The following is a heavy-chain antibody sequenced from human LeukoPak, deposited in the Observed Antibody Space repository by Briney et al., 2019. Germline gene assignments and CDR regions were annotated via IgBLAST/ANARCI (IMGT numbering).Heavy chain of an antibody. CDR2: IIPIFGTA. V-gene: IGHV1-69*05. CDR1: GGTFSSYA. CDR3: ASSSSAAYYCYYYYMDV. Sequence: SVKVSCKASGGTFSSYAISWVRQAPGQGLEWMGGIIPIFGTANYAQKFQGRVTITTDESTSTAYMELSSLRSEDTAVYYCASSSSAAYYCYYYYMDVWGKGTTVTVSS. J-gene: IGHJ6*03. D-gene: IGHD6-13*01.